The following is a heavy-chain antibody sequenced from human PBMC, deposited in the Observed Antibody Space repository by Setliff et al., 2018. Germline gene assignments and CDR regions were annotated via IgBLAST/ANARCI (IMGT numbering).Heavy chain of an antibody. D-gene: IGHD3-10*01. V-gene: IGHV1-45*02. CDR2: ITPFNGNT. CDR3: ASEPTMVRGVIITSYGMDV. CDR1: GYTFTYRY. J-gene: IGHJ6*02. Sequence: SVKVSCKASGYTFTYRYLHWVRQAPGQALEWMGWITPFNGNTNYAQKFQDRATITRDRSMSTAYMELSSLRSEDTAMYYCASEPTMVRGVIITSYGMDVWGQGTTVTVSS.